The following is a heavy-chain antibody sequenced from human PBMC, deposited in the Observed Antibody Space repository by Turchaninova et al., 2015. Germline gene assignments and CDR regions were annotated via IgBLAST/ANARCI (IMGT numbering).Heavy chain of an antibody. J-gene: IGHJ6*02. V-gene: IGHV4-34*01. CDR2: INHSGST. D-gene: IGHD3/OR15-3a*01. CDR3: ARGGGLDGLDV. CDR1: GGSFTGSS. Sequence: QVQLQQWGAGLLKPSETLSHTCAVTGGSFTGSSWSWIRQPPGKGRGWIGEINHSGSTNYNPSLKSRATISVDMSKNQFSLKVSSLTAADTAVYYCARGGGLDGLDVWGQGTTVTVSS.